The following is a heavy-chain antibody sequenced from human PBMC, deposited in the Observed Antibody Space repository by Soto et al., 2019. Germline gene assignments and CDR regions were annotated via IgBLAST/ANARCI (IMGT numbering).Heavy chain of an antibody. CDR3: ARRGEACSSTSCYDYYYYGMDV. CDR1: GFTFSSYW. J-gene: IGHJ6*02. CDR2: INSDGSST. Sequence: EVQLVESGGGLVQPGGSLRLSCAASGFTFSSYWMHWVRQAPGKGLVWVSRINSDGSSTSYADSVKGRFTISRDNAKNTRYLQMNSLRAEDTAVYYCARRGEACSSTSCYDYYYYGMDVWGQGTTVTVSS. V-gene: IGHV3-74*01. D-gene: IGHD2-2*01.